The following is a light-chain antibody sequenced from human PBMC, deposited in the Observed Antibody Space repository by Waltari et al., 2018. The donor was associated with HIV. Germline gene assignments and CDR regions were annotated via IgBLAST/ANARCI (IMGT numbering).Light chain of an antibody. V-gene: IGLV1-44*01. CDR1: SSNIGSNT. CDR3: AAWDDSLKVV. J-gene: IGLJ2*01. Sequence: QSVLTQPPSASGTPGPRVTISCSGSSSNIGSNTVNWYQHLPGTSPKLLIYSNNQRPSGVPDRFSGSKSGTSASLAISGLQFEDEADYYCAAWDDSLKVVFGGGTKLTVL. CDR2: SNN.